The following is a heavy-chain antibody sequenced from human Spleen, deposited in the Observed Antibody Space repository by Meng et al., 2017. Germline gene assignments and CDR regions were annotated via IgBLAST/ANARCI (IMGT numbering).Heavy chain of an antibody. CDR3: ARGHGYSYGSRQHAFDI. CDR1: GYTFTSYS. CDR2: ISAYNGDT. Sequence: ASVKVSCKASGYTFTSYSMSWVRQAPGQGLEWMGWISAYNGDTNYAQKLQGRVTMTTDTSTSTAYMELRSLRSEDTAVYYCARGHGYSYGSRQHAFDIWGQGTMVTVSS. D-gene: IGHD5-18*01. J-gene: IGHJ3*02. V-gene: IGHV1-18*01.